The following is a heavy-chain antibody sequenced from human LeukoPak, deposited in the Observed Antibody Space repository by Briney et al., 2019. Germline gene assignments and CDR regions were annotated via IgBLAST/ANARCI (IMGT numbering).Heavy chain of an antibody. V-gene: IGHV3-7*01. CDR1: GFSFSGYW. J-gene: IGHJ6*03. CDR3: ARGHPYYFYMDV. Sequence: GGSLRLSCAALGFSFSGYWMTWVRQAPGKGLEWVANIKQTGSEKYYVDSVKGRFTISRDNAKNSLYLEMNSLRAEDTAVYYCARGHPYYFYMDVWGKGTTVTVSS. CDR2: IKQTGSEK.